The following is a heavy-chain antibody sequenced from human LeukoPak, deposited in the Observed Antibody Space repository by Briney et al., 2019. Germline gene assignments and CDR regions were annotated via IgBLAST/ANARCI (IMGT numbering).Heavy chain of an antibody. Sequence: SGALSLTCTVSGDSINSLDLWSWVRQPPGKGLEWIGEMYLSGTTHSNPSVKSRVTISIDKSKNQFFLNLSSVTAADTAVYYCAGLVGRYSSGLYYYYFDYWGQGTLVTVSS. V-gene: IGHV4-4*02. J-gene: IGHJ4*02. D-gene: IGHD3-22*01. CDR2: MYLSGTT. CDR1: GDSINSLDL. CDR3: AGLVGRYSSGLYYYYFDY.